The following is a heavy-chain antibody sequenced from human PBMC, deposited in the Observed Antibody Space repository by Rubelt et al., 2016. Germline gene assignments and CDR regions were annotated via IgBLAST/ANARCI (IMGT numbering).Heavy chain of an antibody. V-gene: IGHV1-46*01. J-gene: IGHJ6*02. D-gene: IGHD1-26*01. CDR1: GYTFTSYY. CDR3: ASVVPGSYYYYGMDV. CDR2: INPSGGST. Sequence: QVQLVQSGAEVKKPGASVKVSCKASGYTFTSYYMHWVRQAPGQGLEWVGIINPSGGSTSYAQKFQGRVTMTRDTSTSTVYMELSSLRSEDTAVYYCASVVPGSYYYYGMDVWGQGTTVTVSS.